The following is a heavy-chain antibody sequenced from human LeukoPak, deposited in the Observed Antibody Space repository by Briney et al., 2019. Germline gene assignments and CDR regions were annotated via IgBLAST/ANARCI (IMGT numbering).Heavy chain of an antibody. CDR3: ASHPRYYGDYYFDY. V-gene: IGHV4-39*01. D-gene: IGHD4-17*01. CDR2: IYYSGST. CDR1: GGSISSSSYY. J-gene: IGHJ4*02. Sequence: PSETLSLTCTVSGGSISSSSYYWGWIRQPPGKGLEWIGSIYYSGSTYYNPSLKGRVTISVDTSKNQFSLKLSSVTAADTAVYYCASHPRYYGDYYFDYWGQGTLVTVSS.